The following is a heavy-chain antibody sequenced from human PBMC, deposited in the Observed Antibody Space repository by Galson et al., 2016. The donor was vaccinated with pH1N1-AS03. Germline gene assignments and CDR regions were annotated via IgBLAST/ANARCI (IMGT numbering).Heavy chain of an antibody. D-gene: IGHD6-13*01. J-gene: IGHJ4*02. CDR3: ARGPVSYSNYWFPPPDY. CDR2: ISGNGYST. V-gene: IGHV3-64*01. CDR1: GFTFSSYA. Sequence: SLRLSCAASGFTFSSYAMHWVRQAPGKGLEYVSAISGNGYSTYYANSVKGRFTISRDNSKSTLLLQMGSLRPEDSAVYYCARGPVSYSNYWFPPPDYWGQGTLVTGSS.